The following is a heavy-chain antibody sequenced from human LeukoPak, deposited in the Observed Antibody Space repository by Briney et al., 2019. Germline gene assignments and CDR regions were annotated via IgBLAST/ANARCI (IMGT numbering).Heavy chain of an antibody. V-gene: IGHV2-70*11. Sequence: SGPTLVKPTQTLTLTCTFSGFSISTSGMCVSWIRQPPGKALERLARIDWDEDNYYSTSLKTRLTISKDTSKNQVVLTMTNMDPVDTATYYCARTYYYDSSGYYSTYYFDYWGQGTLVTVSS. D-gene: IGHD3-22*01. CDR2: IDWDEDN. CDR3: ARTYYYDSSGYYSTYYFDY. J-gene: IGHJ4*02. CDR1: GFSISTSGMC.